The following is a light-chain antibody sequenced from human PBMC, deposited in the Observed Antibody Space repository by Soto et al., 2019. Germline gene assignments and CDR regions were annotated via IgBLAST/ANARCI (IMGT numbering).Light chain of an antibody. CDR1: QGISSW. CDR2: AAS. J-gene: IGKJ4*01. CDR3: QQTTSFPLT. V-gene: IGKV1-12*01. Sequence: DIQMTQSPSFVSASVGDRVTITCRASQGISSWLAWYQHKPGRAPKLLIHAASSVDIGVPSRFSGSGSGTDFTLNISGLQPEDFATYYCQQTTSFPLTFGGGTKVEIK.